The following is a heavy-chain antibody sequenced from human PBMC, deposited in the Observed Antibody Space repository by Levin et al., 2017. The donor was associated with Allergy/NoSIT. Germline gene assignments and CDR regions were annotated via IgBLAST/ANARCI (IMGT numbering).Heavy chain of an antibody. V-gene: IGHV1-24*01. CDR1: GYTLTELS. Sequence: GESLKISCKVSGYTLTELSMHWVRQAPGKGLEWMGGFDPEDGETIYAQKFQGRVTMTEDTSTDTAYMELSSLRSEDTAVYYCATDRKRGIELFDYWGQGTLVTVSS. CDR2: FDPEDGET. J-gene: IGHJ4*02. D-gene: IGHD1-26*01. CDR3: ATDRKRGIELFDY.